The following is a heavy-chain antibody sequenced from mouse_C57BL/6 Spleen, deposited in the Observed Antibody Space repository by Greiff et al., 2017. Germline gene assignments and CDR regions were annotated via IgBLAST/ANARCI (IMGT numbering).Heavy chain of an antibody. V-gene: IGHV1-82*01. D-gene: IGHD1-1*01. CDR2: IYPGDGDT. J-gene: IGHJ2*01. Sequence: VQLQQSGPELVKPGASVKISCKASGYAFSSSWMHWVKQRPGKGLEWIGRIYPGDGDTNYNGKFKGKATLTADKSSSTAYMQLSSLTSEDSAVYFCARTYYYGSFDYWGQGTTLTVSS. CDR1: GYAFSSSW. CDR3: ARTYYYGSFDY.